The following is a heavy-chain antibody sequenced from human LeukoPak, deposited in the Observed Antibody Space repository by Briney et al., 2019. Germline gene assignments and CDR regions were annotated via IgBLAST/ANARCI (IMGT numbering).Heavy chain of an antibody. CDR2: IIPIFGTA. V-gene: IGHV1-69*05. CDR1: GGTFSSYA. D-gene: IGHD3-16*01. Sequence: ASVTVSCKASGGTFSSYAISWVRQAPGQGLEWMGRIIPIFGTANYAQKFQGRVTITTDESTSTAYMELSSLRSEDTAVYYCARVPLGGEYYFDYWGQGTLVTVSS. J-gene: IGHJ4*02. CDR3: ARVPLGGEYYFDY.